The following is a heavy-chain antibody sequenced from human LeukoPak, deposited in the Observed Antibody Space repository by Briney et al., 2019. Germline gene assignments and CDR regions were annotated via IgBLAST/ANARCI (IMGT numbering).Heavy chain of an antibody. CDR3: AKAVVGTNYYYYNGMDV. J-gene: IGHJ6*02. CDR2: ISGSGGRT. CDR1: GFTFSNNA. V-gene: IGHV3-23*01. D-gene: IGHD6-19*01. Sequence: PGGSLRLSCAASGFTFSNNAMNWVRQAPGKGLEWVSTISGSGGRTYYADSVKGRCTVSRDNSKNMLFLQMNSLRAEDTAVYYCAKAVVGTNYYYYNGMDVWGQGTTVTVSS.